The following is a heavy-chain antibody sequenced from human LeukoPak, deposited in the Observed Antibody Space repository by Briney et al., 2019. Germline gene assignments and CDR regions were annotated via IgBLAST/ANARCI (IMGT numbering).Heavy chain of an antibody. CDR1: GFTFSDYY. Sequence: GGSLRLSCAASGFTFSDYYMSWIRQAPGKGLEWVSYISSSGSTIYYADSVKGRFTISRDNAKNSLYLQMNSLSAEDTAVYYCARDLANGSGSYYNPLAYYYYGMDVWGQGTTVTVSS. CDR2: ISSSGSTI. V-gene: IGHV3-11*01. J-gene: IGHJ6*02. CDR3: ARDLANGSGSYYNPLAYYYYGMDV. D-gene: IGHD3-10*01.